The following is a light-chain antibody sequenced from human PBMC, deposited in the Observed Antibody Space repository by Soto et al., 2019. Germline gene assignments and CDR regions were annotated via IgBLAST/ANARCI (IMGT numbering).Light chain of an antibody. CDR2: GAS. Sequence: EIVLTQSPGTLSLSPGERATLSCRASQSVSSSYLAWYQQKPGQPPRLLIYGASNRATGIPERFSGSGSGTDFTLTISRLEHEDFVVYYCQQYGSSGTFGQGAKVDI. V-gene: IGKV3-20*01. CDR1: QSVSSSY. J-gene: IGKJ1*01. CDR3: QQYGSSGT.